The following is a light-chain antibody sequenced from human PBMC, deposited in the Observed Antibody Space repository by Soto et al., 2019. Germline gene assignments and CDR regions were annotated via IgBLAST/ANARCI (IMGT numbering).Light chain of an antibody. CDR1: QDIRSS. Sequence: EIVLTQSPGTLSLSPGERVTLSCRASQDIRSSLAWYQQKPGQAPRLLIYGASNRATGIPDRFSGSGSGTDFTLTISRLEPEDFAVYYCQQYGISHITFGQGTRLEIK. V-gene: IGKV3-20*01. J-gene: IGKJ5*01. CDR3: QQYGISHIT. CDR2: GAS.